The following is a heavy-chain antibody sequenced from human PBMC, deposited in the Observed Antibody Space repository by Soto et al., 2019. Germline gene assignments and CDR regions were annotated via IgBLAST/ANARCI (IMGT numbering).Heavy chain of an antibody. CDR1: GFTFSSHA. Sequence: GGSLRLSCAASGFTFSSHAMHWVRQAPGKGLEWVVVISYDGSKIYYADSVKGRFTISRDNSKNTLYLQMNSLRAEDTAVYFCARDGEDVLRNIPGDAFDIWGQGTMVTVSS. V-gene: IGHV3-30-3*01. J-gene: IGHJ3*02. CDR2: ISYDGSKI. D-gene: IGHD3-3*01. CDR3: ARDGEDVLRNIPGDAFDI.